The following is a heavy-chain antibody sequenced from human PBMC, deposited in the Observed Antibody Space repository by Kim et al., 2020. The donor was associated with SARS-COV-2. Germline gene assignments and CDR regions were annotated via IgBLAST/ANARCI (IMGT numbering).Heavy chain of an antibody. V-gene: IGHV3-43*01. D-gene: IGHD6-6*01. CDR2: ISWDGGST. J-gene: IGHJ4*02. CDR3: AKDIEKFGSSSNFDY. Sequence: GGSLRLSCAASGFTFDDYTMHWVRQAPGKGLEWVSLISWDGGSTYYADSVKGRFTISRDNSKNSLYLQMNSLRTEDTALYYCAKDIEKFGSSSNFDYWGQGTLVTVSS. CDR1: GFTFDDYT.